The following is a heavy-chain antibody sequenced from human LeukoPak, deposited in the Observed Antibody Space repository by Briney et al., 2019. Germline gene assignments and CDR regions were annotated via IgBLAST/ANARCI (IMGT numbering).Heavy chain of an antibody. Sequence: GGSLRLSCAASGFTFDNYAMHWVRQAPGKGLEWLSIISWNSGYIGYADPVKGRFTISRDNAKKSLDLQMNSLRAEDTAFYYCAKVRGTYSSGYFFDYWGQGTLVTVSS. D-gene: IGHD6-19*01. CDR2: ISWNSGYI. V-gene: IGHV3-9*01. CDR3: AKVRGTYSSGYFFDY. CDR1: GFTFDNYA. J-gene: IGHJ4*02.